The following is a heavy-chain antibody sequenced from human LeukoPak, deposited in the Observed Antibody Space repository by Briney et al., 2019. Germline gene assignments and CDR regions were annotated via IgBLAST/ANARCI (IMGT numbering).Heavy chain of an antibody. D-gene: IGHD3-10*01. CDR2: ISSDASIT. Sequence: GGSLRLSCAASGFTLSSYWMHWVRQAPGKGPVWVSRISSDASITNYADSVKGRFNISRDNAKNTLYLQMNSLRVEDTAVYHCARAYGSGYVYWGQGTLVTVSS. CDR3: ARAYGSGYVY. J-gene: IGHJ4*02. CDR1: GFTLSSYW. V-gene: IGHV3-74*01.